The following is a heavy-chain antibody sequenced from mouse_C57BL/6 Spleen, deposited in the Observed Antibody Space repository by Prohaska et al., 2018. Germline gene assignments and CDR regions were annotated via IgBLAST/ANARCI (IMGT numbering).Heavy chain of an antibody. D-gene: IGHD1-1*01. V-gene: IGHV1-74*01. Sequence: QVQLQQPGAELVKPGASVKVSCKASGYTFTRYWMHWVKQRPGQGLEWIGSIHPSDIYTNYNQKFKCKATLTVDKSSSTACMQLSSLTCDDSAVYYCASYVSSPYYAMDYWGQGTSVTVSS. CDR2: IHPSDIYT. CDR3: ASYVSSPYYAMDY. CDR1: GYTFTRYW. J-gene: IGHJ4*01.